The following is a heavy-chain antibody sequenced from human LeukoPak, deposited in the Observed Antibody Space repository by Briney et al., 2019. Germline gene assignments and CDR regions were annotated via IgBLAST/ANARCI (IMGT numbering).Heavy chain of an antibody. CDR3: ARSYEPYYYYYYMDV. J-gene: IGHJ6*03. CDR1: GGTFSSYA. Sequence: SVKVSCKASGGTFSSYAISWVRQAPGQGLEWMGGIIPIFGTANYAQKIQGRVTITTDESTSTAYMELSSLRSEDTAVYYCARSYEPYYYYYYMDVWGKGTTVTVSS. V-gene: IGHV1-69*05. CDR2: IIPIFGTA. D-gene: IGHD3-3*01.